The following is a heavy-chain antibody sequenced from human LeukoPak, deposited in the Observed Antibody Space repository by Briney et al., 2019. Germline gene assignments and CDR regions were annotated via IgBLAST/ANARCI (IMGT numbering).Heavy chain of an antibody. CDR3: SRDGCDYGNWCDP. V-gene: IGHV3-7*01. D-gene: IGHD4-17*01. CDR2: IKQDGSEK. Sequence: GGSLRLSCAASGFTFSSYWMSWVRQAPGKGPERVASIKQDGSEKYYVDSVKGRFTISRDNAKNSLYLQMNSLRAEDTAVYFCSRDGCDYGNWCDPWGQGTLVTVSS. J-gene: IGHJ5*02. CDR1: GFTFSSYW.